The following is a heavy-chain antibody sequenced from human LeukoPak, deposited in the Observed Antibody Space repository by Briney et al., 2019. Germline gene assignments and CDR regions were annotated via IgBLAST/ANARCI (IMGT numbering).Heavy chain of an antibody. CDR2: ISGSGDST. V-gene: IGHV3-23*01. D-gene: IGHD5/OR15-5a*01. CDR1: GFTFRSYA. J-gene: IGHJ3*02. CDR3: AKLLISVHDAFDI. Sequence: GGSLRLSCAASGFTFRSYAMTWVRQAPGKGLEWVSVISGSGDSTYYADSVKGRFTISRDNSKNTLYLQMNSLRAEDTAVYYCAKLLISVHDAFDIWGQGTMVIVSS.